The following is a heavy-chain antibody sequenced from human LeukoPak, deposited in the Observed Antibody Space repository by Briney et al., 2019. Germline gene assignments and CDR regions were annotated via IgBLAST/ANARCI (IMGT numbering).Heavy chain of an antibody. CDR3: ATAPSRLRYFDWLLYGGGDY. J-gene: IGHJ4*02. Sequence: ASVKVSCKASGYTFTSYDISWVRQATGQGLEWMGWMNPNSGSTGYAQKFQGRVTMTRNTSISTAYMELSSLRSEDTAVYYCATAPSRLRYFDWLLYGGGDYWGQGTLVTVSS. D-gene: IGHD3-9*01. V-gene: IGHV1-8*01. CDR1: GYTFTSYD. CDR2: MNPNSGST.